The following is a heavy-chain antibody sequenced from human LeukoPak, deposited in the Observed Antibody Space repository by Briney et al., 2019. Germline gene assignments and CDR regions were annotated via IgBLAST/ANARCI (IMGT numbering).Heavy chain of an antibody. D-gene: IGHD3-22*01. V-gene: IGHV3-23*01. J-gene: IGHJ4*02. CDR3: AKGDYYDRDY. CDR1: GFTFGNYG. CDR2: ITSGVGIT. Sequence: GGSLRLFCAASGFTFGNYGMNWVRQAPGKGLEWVSIITSGVGITYYADSVEGRFTISRDNSRNTLYLQMNSLRAEDTAVYYCAKGDYYDRDYWGQGTLVTVSS.